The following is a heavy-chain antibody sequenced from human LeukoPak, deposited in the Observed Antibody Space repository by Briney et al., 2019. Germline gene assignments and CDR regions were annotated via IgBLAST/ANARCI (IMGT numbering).Heavy chain of an antibody. D-gene: IGHD3-22*01. J-gene: IGHJ5*02. V-gene: IGHV3-9*01. Sequence: PGGSLRLSCAASGFTFHDSSMHWVRLVPGKGLEWVSGISWNSGSIGYADSVKGRFTISRDNARNSLYLQMNSLRAEDTALYYCAKGGLPDMIRRHLHRPLLSPDWFDPWGQGTLVTVSS. CDR1: GFTFHDSS. CDR2: ISWNSGSI. CDR3: AKGGLPDMIRRHLHRPLLSPDWFDP.